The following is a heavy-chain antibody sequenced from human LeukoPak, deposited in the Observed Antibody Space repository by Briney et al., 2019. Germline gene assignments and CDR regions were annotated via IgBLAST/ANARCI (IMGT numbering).Heavy chain of an antibody. CDR1: GFTFSSYW. D-gene: IGHD2-2*01. V-gene: IGHV3-7*01. CDR2: IKQDGSEK. Sequence: GGSLRLSCAASGFTFSSYWMSWVRQAPGKGLEWVANIKQDGSEKYYVDSVKGRFTISRDNAKNSLYLQMNSLRAEDTAVYYCAREGPGGYQLLSRYFDYWGQGTLVTVSS. CDR3: AREGPGGYQLLSRYFDY. J-gene: IGHJ4*02.